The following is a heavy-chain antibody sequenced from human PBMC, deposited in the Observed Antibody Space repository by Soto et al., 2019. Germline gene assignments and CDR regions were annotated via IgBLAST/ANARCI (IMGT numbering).Heavy chain of an antibody. CDR2: ISGSGDDT. CDR1: GFTFSSFA. CDR3: AKSLSVTTTWFDA. D-gene: IGHD4-17*01. J-gene: IGHJ5*02. Sequence: GGSLRLSCAASGFTFSSFAMSWVRQAPGKGLEWVSSISGSGDDTYNTDSVKGRFTISRDNSKNTLYLQMNSLRTEDTAAYYCAKSLSVTTTWFDAWGQGSLVTVPQ. V-gene: IGHV3-23*01.